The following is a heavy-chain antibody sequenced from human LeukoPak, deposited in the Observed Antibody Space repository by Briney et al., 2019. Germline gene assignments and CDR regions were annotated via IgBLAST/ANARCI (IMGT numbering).Heavy chain of an antibody. CDR1: GFTFSSYS. D-gene: IGHD2-2*01. CDR3: AREDIVVVPAAMEFDY. V-gene: IGHV3-48*04. J-gene: IGHJ4*02. CDR2: ISSSSSTI. Sequence: PGGSLRPSCMISGFTFSSYSMNWVRQAPGKGLEWVSYISSSSSTIYYADSVKGRFTISRDNAKNSLYLQMNSLRAEDTAVYYCAREDIVVVPAAMEFDYWGQGTLVTVSS.